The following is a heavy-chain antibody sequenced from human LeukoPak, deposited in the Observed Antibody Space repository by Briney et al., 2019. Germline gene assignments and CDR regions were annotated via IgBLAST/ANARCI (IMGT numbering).Heavy chain of an antibody. CDR1: GFTFSSYW. V-gene: IGHV4-39*07. CDR2: IYYSGST. D-gene: IGHD2-15*01. J-gene: IGHJ5*02. Sequence: GSLRLSCAASGFTFSSYWMSWVRQAPGKGLEWIGSIYYSGSTYYNPSLKSRVTISVDTSKNQFSLKLSSVTAADTAVYYCARSTYCSGGSCSHNWFDPWGQGTLVTVSS. CDR3: ARSTYCSGGSCSHNWFDP.